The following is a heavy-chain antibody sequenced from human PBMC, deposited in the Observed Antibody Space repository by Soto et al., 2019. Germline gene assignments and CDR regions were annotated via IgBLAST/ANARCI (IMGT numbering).Heavy chain of an antibody. CDR2: FDPEDGET. Sequence: ASVKVSCKVSGYTLTELSMHCVRQAPGKGLEWMGGFDPEDGETIYAQKFQGRVTMTEDTSTDTAYMELSSLRSEDTAVYYCATPAAAGIHIDFDYWGQGTLVTV. CDR3: ATPAAAGIHIDFDY. V-gene: IGHV1-24*01. J-gene: IGHJ4*02. D-gene: IGHD6-13*01. CDR1: GYTLTELS.